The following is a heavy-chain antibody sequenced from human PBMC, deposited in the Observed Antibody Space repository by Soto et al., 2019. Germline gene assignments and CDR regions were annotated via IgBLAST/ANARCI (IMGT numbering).Heavy chain of an antibody. J-gene: IGHJ4*02. V-gene: IGHV3-48*02. CDR1: GFSFSDRS. CDR2: ISSSGDNI. D-gene: IGHD2-21*02. Sequence: GGSLRLSCVGSGFSFSDRSMNWVRRAPGKGLQWVSYISSSGDNIHYAGSVKGRFTVSRDNAKNTLFLRMNSLRDDDTAMYYCARLPKGSLVTAWGQGTLVTVSS. CDR3: ARLPKGSLVTA.